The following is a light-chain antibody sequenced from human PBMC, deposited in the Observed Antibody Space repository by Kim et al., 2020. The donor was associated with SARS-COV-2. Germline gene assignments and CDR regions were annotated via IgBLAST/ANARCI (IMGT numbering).Light chain of an antibody. CDR2: SDS. Sequence: APGKTARITCGGNNIGSNSVHWYQQKPGQAPVLVIYSDSDRPSGIPERFSGSNSGNTATLTISRVEAGDEADYYCQVWDSSSDHVVFGGGTQLTVL. CDR1: NIGSNS. J-gene: IGLJ2*01. V-gene: IGLV3-21*04. CDR3: QVWDSSSDHVV.